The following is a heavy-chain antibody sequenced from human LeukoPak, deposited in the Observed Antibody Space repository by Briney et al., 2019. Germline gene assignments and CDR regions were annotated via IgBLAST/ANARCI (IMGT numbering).Heavy chain of an antibody. Sequence: GGSLRLPCGAFGPTFSSNEMNWVRQAPGKGLEWVSYISSSGSTIYYADSVKGRFTFSRGNAKHSLYLQMNSLRAEDTAVYYCARDQYYDFWSGGNAFDYWDQGNLAPVSS. V-gene: IGHV3-48*03. CDR3: ARDQYYDFWSGGNAFDY. J-gene: IGHJ4*02. CDR1: GPTFSSNE. CDR2: ISSSGSTI. D-gene: IGHD3-3*01.